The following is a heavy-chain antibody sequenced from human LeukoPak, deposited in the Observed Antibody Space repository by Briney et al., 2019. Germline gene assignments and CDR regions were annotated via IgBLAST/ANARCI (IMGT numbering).Heavy chain of an antibody. CDR1: GGTFSSYA. D-gene: IGHD2-21*02. Sequence: SVKVSCKASGGTFSSYAISWVRQAPGQGLEWMGRIIPIFGIANYAQKFQGRVTITADKSTSTAYMELSSLRSEDTAVYYCARRYCGGDCYSPDYGMDVWGQGTTVTVS. V-gene: IGHV1-69*04. CDR3: ARRYCGGDCYSPDYGMDV. CDR2: IIPIFGIA. J-gene: IGHJ6*02.